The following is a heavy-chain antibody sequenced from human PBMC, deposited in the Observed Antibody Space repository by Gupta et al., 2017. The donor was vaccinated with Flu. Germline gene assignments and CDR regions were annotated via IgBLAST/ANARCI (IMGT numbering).Heavy chain of an antibody. CDR3: TSHNEAVYDSSGAD. D-gene: IGHD3-22*01. CDR1: GFTFSSYA. CDR2: ISGDGGRT. V-gene: IGHV3-23*01. J-gene: IGHJ4*02. Sequence: EVQLLESGGGLVQPGGSLRLSCAGSGFTFSSYAMSWVRQAPGKGLEGVSSISGDGGRTYYADAGKGRVTISRENAKNTLYRQMKRLGAEATAVYHFTSHNEAVYDSSGADGGQGTMVTVYS.